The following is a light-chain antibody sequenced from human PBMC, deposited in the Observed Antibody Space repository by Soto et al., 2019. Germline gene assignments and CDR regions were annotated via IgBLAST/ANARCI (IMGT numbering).Light chain of an antibody. CDR3: QQYNSYWT. CDR2: DAS. V-gene: IGKV1-5*01. CDR1: QSISSW. J-gene: IGKJ1*01. Sequence: IQMTQAPSTLSASEGDRVTITCRASQSISSWLAWYQQKPGKAPKLLIYDASSLESGVPSRFSGSGSGTEYTLTISSLQPDDFATYYCQQYNSYWTFGQGTKVDI.